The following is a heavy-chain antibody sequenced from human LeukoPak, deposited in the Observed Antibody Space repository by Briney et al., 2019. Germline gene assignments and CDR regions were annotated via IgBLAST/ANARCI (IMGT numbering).Heavy chain of an antibody. V-gene: IGHV1-24*01. Sequence: ASVKVSCKVSGYTLTELSMHWVRQAPGKGLEWMGGFDPEDGETIYAQKFQGRVTMTEDTSTDTAYMELSSLRSEGTAVYYCATDAAGDWYFQHWGQGTLVTVSS. CDR1: GYTLTELS. CDR3: ATDAAGDWYFQH. CDR2: FDPEDGET. D-gene: IGHD2-21*01. J-gene: IGHJ1*01.